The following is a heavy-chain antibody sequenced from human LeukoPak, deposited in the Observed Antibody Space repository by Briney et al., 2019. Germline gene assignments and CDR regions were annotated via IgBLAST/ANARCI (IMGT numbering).Heavy chain of an antibody. J-gene: IGHJ5*02. CDR2: INPNSDGT. CDR1: GYTFTGYY. D-gene: IGHD2-2*01. Sequence: ASVKVSCKASGYTFTGYYMHWVRQAPGQGLEWMGWINPNSDGTNYAQKFQGRVTMTRDTSISTAYMELSRLRSDDTAVYYCARLVGISSSTSCPPWGFDPWGQGTLVTVSS. V-gene: IGHV1-2*02. CDR3: ARLVGISSSTSCPPWGFDP.